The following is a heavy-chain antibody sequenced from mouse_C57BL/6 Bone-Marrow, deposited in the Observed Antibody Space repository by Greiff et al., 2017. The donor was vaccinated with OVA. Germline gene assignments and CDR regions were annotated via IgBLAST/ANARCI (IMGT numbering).Heavy chain of an antibody. Sequence: EVKLMESGGDLVKPGGSLKLSCAASGFTFSSYGMSWVRQTPDKRLEWVATISSGGSYTYYPDSVKGRFTISRDNAKNTLYLQMSSLKSEDTAMYYCAQIGRKAYWGQGTLVTVSA. CDR3: AQIGRKAY. CDR1: GFTFSSYG. D-gene: IGHD4-1*01. J-gene: IGHJ3*01. V-gene: IGHV5-6*01. CDR2: ISSGGSYT.